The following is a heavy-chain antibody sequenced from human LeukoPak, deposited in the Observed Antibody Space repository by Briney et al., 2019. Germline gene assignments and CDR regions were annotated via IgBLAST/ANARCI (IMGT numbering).Heavy chain of an antibody. CDR2: VNPNSGNT. V-gene: IGHV1-8*01. CDR3: ARGVRGFRSEAFYYYMDV. Sequence: ASVKVSCKASGYTFTSYDIYWVRQATGQGLEWMGWVNPNSGNTGYAQKFQGRVTMTRNTSISTAYMELSSLRAEDTAVYYCARGVRGFRSEAFYYYMDVWGKGTTVTVSS. J-gene: IGHJ6*03. CDR1: GYTFTSYD. D-gene: IGHD3-10*01.